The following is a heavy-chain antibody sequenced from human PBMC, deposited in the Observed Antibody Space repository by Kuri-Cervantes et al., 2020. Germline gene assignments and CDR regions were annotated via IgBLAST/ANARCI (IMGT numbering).Heavy chain of an antibody. CDR2: ISYDGSNK. J-gene: IGHJ1*01. CDR1: GFTFSDYW. V-gene: IGHV3-30*18. Sequence: GESLKISCAASGFTFSDYWMNWVRQAPGKGLEWVAVISYDGSNKYYADSVKGRFTISRDNSKNTLYLQMNSLRAEDTAVYYCAKDPEARGSYSVGYFQHWGQGTLVTVSS. D-gene: IGHD1-26*01. CDR3: AKDPEARGSYSVGYFQH.